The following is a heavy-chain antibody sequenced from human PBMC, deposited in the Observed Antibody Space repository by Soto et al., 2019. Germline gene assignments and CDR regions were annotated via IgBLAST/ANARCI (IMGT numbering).Heavy chain of an antibody. Sequence: SETLSLTCNVSGVAVSSGGYYWSWIRQHPGKGPEWIGYVYYSGSTYYNPSLRSRLTISIDTSTNQFSLKLGSVTAADTAVYYSASTRGYYGSGSSYYYFDSWGQGTLVTVSS. CDR1: GVAVSSGGYY. J-gene: IGHJ4*02. V-gene: IGHV4-31*03. D-gene: IGHD3-10*01. CDR2: VYYSGST. CDR3: ASTRGYYGSGSSYYYFDS.